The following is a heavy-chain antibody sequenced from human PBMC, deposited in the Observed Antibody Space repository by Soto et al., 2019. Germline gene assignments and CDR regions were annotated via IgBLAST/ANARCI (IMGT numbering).Heavy chain of an antibody. CDR1: GFTFSDYY. V-gene: IGHV3-11*06. D-gene: IGHD4-17*01. J-gene: IGHJ3*02. CDR2: ISSSSSYT. Sequence: SGFTFSDYYMSWIRQAPGKGLEWVSYISSSSSYTNYADSVKGRFTISRDNAKNSLYLQMNSLRAEDTAVYYCARKATVTTDDAFDIWGQGTMVTVSS. CDR3: ARKATVTTDDAFDI.